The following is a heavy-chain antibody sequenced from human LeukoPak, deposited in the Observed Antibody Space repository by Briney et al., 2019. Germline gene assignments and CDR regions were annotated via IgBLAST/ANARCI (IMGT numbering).Heavy chain of an antibody. CDR3: AKDAQRGFDYSNSFQY. CDR1: GFIFTYYG. CDR2: IWSDATNM. V-gene: IGHV3-33*06. D-gene: IGHD4-11*01. Sequence: GGSLRLSCAASGFIFTYYGFHWVRQTPGKGLEWVAAIWSDATNMYYGNSVKGRFFIQRYDLQNTVYLEMSSLRAEDTAVYYCAKDAQRGFDYSNSFQYWGQGSLVTVSS. J-gene: IGHJ4*02.